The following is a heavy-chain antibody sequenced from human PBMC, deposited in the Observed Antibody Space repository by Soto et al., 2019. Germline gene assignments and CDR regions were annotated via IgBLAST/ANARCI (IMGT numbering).Heavy chain of an antibody. Sequence: EVQLVESGGGLVKPGGSLRLSCAASGLTFSNAWMSWVRQAPGKGLEWVGRIKSKTDGGTTDYAAPVKGRFTISRDDSKNTLYLQMNSLKTEVTAVYYCTTDRPGIRFLKWLLSSDYYYMDVWGKGATVSVSS. J-gene: IGHJ6*03. CDR1: GLTFSNAW. V-gene: IGHV3-15*01. CDR3: TTDRPGIRFLKWLLSSDYYYMDV. CDR2: IKSKTDGGTT. D-gene: IGHD3-3*01.